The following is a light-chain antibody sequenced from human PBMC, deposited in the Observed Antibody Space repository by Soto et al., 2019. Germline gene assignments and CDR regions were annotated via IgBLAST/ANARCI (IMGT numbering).Light chain of an antibody. Sequence: QPVLTQSPSASASLGASVKLTCTLSSGHSSYAIAWQQQQPEKGPRYLMKLNSDGSHSKGDGIPDRFSGSSSGAERYLTISSLQSEDEADYYCQTWDTDIVLFGGGTKLSVL. CDR3: QTWDTDIVL. J-gene: IGLJ2*01. CDR1: SGHSSYA. V-gene: IGLV4-69*01. CDR2: LNSDGSH.